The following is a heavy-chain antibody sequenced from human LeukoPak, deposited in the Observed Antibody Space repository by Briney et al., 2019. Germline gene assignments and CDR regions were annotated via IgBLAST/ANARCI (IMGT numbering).Heavy chain of an antibody. CDR2: INSDGSGT. CDR1: GFTFSTYW. D-gene: IGHD2-21*02. V-gene: IGHV3-74*01. J-gene: IGHJ3*02. Sequence: PGGSLRLSCAASGFTFSTYWMHWVRQAPGKGLVWVSRINSDGSGTSYADSVKGRFTISRDNAKSTLYLQMNSLRAEDTAVYYCARDTPPAYCGGDCYYTFDIWGQGTMVTVSS. CDR3: ARDTPPAYCGGDCYYTFDI.